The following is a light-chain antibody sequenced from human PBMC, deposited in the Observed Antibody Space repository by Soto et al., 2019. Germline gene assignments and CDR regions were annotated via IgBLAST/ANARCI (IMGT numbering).Light chain of an antibody. J-gene: IGLJ3*02. CDR3: SSYAASNNFYFV. V-gene: IGLV2-8*01. CDR1: SSDVGGYNY. Sequence: QSALTQPPSASGSPGQSVTISCTGTSSDVGGYNYVSWYQQYPGRAPKLVIYEVTKRPSGVPDRFSGSKSGNTAFLTVSGLQAEDEADYYCSSYAASNNFYFVFGGGTKVTVL. CDR2: EVT.